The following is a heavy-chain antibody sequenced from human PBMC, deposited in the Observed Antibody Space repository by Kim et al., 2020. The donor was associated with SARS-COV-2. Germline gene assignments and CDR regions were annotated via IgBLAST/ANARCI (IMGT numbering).Heavy chain of an antibody. Sequence: GESLKISCKGSGYSFTSQWISWVRQMPGKGLEWMGRLDPSGSYVYYNPSFQGHVTISADKSISTAYLQWSSLKASDTAIYYCARHRFVGFDYWGQGTLVTVSS. V-gene: IGHV5-10-1*01. CDR3: ARHRFVGFDY. D-gene: IGHD3-16*01. CDR1: GYSFTSQW. J-gene: IGHJ4*02. CDR2: LDPSGSYV.